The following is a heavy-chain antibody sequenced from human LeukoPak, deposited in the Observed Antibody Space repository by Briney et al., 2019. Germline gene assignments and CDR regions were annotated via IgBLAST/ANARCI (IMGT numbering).Heavy chain of an antibody. D-gene: IGHD1-7*01. CDR1: GGSFSGYY. CDR3: ARKLELHTFDY. CDR2: INHSGST. Sequence: NPSETLSLTCAVYGGSFSGYYWSWIRQPPGKGLEWIGEINHSGSTNYNPSLKSRVTISVDTSKNQFSLKLSSVTAADTAVYYCARKLELHTFDYWGQGTLVTVSS. J-gene: IGHJ4*02. V-gene: IGHV4-34*01.